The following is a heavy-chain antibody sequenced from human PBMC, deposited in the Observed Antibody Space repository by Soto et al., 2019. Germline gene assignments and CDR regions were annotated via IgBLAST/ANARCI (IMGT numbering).Heavy chain of an antibody. CDR3: AKDRTIKSIAAPPDYFDY. J-gene: IGHJ4*02. D-gene: IGHD6-6*01. CDR2: ISGSGGST. V-gene: IGHV3-23*01. Sequence: GGSLRLSCAASGFTFSSYAMSWVRQAPGKGLEWVSAISGSGGSTYYADSVKGRFTISRDNSKNTLYLQMNSLRAEDTAVYYCAKDRTIKSIAAPPDYFDYWGQGTLVTVSS. CDR1: GFTFSSYA.